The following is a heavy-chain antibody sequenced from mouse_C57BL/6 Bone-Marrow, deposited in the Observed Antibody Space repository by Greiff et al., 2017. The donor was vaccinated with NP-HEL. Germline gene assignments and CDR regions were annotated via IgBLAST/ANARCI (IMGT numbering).Heavy chain of an antibody. CDR2: INPSNGGT. Sequence: QVQLQQSGTELVKPGASVKLSCKASGYTFTSYWMHWVKQRPGQGLEWIGNINPSNGGTNYNEKFKSKATLTVDKSSSTAYMQLSSLTSEDSAVYYCARGPFTTVHFDYWGQGTTLTVSS. CDR3: ARGPFTTVHFDY. J-gene: IGHJ2*01. V-gene: IGHV1-53*01. CDR1: GYTFTSYW. D-gene: IGHD1-1*01.